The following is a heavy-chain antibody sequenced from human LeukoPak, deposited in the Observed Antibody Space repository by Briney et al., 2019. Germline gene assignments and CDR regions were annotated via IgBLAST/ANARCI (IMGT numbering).Heavy chain of an antibody. CDR1: GGSISSYY. Sequence: SETLSLTCTVSGGSISSYYWSWIRQPPGKGLEWMGYIYYSGSTNYNPSLKRRVTISVDTSKNQFSLKLSSMTAADTAVYYCARQKYYDFWSGYRGFDYWGQGTLVTVSS. D-gene: IGHD3-3*01. J-gene: IGHJ4*02. V-gene: IGHV4-59*01. CDR2: IYYSGST. CDR3: ARQKYYDFWSGYRGFDY.